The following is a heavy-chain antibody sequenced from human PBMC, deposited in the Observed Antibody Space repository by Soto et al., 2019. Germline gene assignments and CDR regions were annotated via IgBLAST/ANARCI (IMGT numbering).Heavy chain of an antibody. V-gene: IGHV5-51*01. J-gene: IGHJ6*03. CDR2: IYPGDSDT. D-gene: IGHD6-13*01. Sequence: GESLKISCKGSGYSFTSYWIGWVRQMPGKGLEWMGIIYPGDSDTRYSPSFQGQVTISADKSISTAYLQWSSLKASDTAMYYCASSGSSWPKGYYYYYMDVWGKGTTVTV. CDR3: ASSGSSWPKGYYYYYMDV. CDR1: GYSFTSYW.